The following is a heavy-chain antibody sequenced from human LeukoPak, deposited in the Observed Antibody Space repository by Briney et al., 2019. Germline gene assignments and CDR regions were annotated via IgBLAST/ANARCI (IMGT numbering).Heavy chain of an antibody. Sequence: GASVKDSCTASGYTFTSYDVRWVRRAPGQRPERMRWINAGKGNTKYSQKFQGRVTITRDTSASTAYMEVSSLRSEDTAVYHCARTQGLYYGANSGAFDLWGQGTVVTVSS. D-gene: IGHD4/OR15-4a*01. CDR3: ARTQGLYYGANSGAFDL. J-gene: IGHJ3*01. CDR1: GYTFTSYD. V-gene: IGHV1-3*01. CDR2: INAGKGNT.